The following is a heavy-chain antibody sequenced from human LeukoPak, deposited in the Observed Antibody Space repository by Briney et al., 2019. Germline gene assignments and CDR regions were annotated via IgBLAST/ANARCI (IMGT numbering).Heavy chain of an antibody. V-gene: IGHV3-53*01. J-gene: IGHJ4*02. Sequence: PGGSLRLSCAASGFTFSDHYMSWVRQAPGKGLEWVSVIYSGDSGGSTYYADSVKGRFTISRDNSKNTLYLQMNSLRAEDTAVYYCARDWSHRCFDYWGQGTLVTVSS. CDR1: GFTFSDHY. CDR3: ARDWSHRCFDY. CDR2: IYSGDSGGST. D-gene: IGHD3-3*01.